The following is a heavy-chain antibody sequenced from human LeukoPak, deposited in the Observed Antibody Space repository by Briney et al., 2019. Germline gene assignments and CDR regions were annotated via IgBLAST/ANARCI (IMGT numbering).Heavy chain of an antibody. CDR3: ARDWGY. D-gene: IGHD7-27*01. CDR2: ITSSGDTT. Sequence: GGSLRLSCAASGFTFSTYAMSWVRQAPGKGLEWVSAITSSGDTTYYADSVKGRFSISRDNSKNTVYLQMNSLRAEDTAIYYCARDWGYWGQGILVTVSS. CDR1: GFTFSTYA. V-gene: IGHV3-23*01. J-gene: IGHJ4*02.